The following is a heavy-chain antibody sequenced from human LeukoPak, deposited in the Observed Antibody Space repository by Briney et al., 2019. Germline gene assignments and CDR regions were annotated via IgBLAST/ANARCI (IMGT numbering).Heavy chain of an antibody. Sequence: GGSLRLSCAASGFTFSTYAMNWVRQAPGKGLEWVSGISGSGTSTYYADSVKGRFTVSRDNSKNTLYLQMNSLRAEDTAVYYCARVGRGYCSSTSCSPYYYYYYMDVWGKGTTVTVSS. V-gene: IGHV3-23*01. CDR2: ISGSGTST. CDR1: GFTFSTYA. CDR3: ARVGRGYCSSTSCSPYYYYYYMDV. J-gene: IGHJ6*03. D-gene: IGHD2-2*01.